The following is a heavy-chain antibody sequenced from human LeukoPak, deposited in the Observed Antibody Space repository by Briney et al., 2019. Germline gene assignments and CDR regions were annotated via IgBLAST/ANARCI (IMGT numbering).Heavy chain of an antibody. D-gene: IGHD3-3*01. CDR2: IKQDGSEK. J-gene: IGHJ4*02. CDR1: GFTFSSYW. CDR3: ARVFGPEFWAIDY. V-gene: IGHV3-7*01. Sequence: GGSLRLSCAASGFTFSSYWMSWVRQAPGKGLEWVANIKQDGSEKYYVDSVKGRFTISRDNAKNSLYLQMNSLRAEDTAVYYCARVFGPEFWAIDYWGQGTLVTVSS.